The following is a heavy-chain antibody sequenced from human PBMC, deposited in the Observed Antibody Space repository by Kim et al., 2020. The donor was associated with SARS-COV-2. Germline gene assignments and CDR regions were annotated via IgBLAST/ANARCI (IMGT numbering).Heavy chain of an antibody. V-gene: IGHV3-21*01. CDR2: ISSSSSYI. J-gene: IGHJ6*02. Sequence: GGSLRLSCAASGFTFSSYSMNWVRQAPGKGLEWVSSISSSSSYIYYADSVKGRFTISRDNAKNSLYLQMNSLRAEDTAVYYCARDGITTLVGNGMDVWGQGTTVTVSS. CDR3: ARDGITTLVGNGMDV. D-gene: IGHD2-8*02. CDR1: GFTFSSYS.